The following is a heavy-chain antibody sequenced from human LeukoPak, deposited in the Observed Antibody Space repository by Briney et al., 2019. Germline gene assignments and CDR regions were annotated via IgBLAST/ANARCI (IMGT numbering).Heavy chain of an antibody. CDR3: ARDLTEEDY. Sequence: ASVKVSCKASEYTFTSYDINWVRQATGQGLEWMGWINPNSGGTNYAQKFQGRVTMTRDTSISTAYMELSRLRSDDTAVYYCARDLTEEDYWGQGTLVTVSS. CDR2: INPNSGGT. J-gene: IGHJ4*02. CDR1: EYTFTSYD. V-gene: IGHV1-2*02.